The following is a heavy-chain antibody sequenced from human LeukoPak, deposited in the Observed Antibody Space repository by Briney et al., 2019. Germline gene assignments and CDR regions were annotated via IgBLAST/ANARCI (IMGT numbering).Heavy chain of an antibody. D-gene: IGHD6-13*01. CDR3: ARDGAAGTSYYGMDV. V-gene: IGHV3-53*04. CDR2: IYSGGST. CDR1: GFTVSSNY. J-gene: IGHJ6*02. Sequence: PGGSLRLSCAASGFTVSSNYMRWVRQAPGKGLEWVSVIYSGGSTYYADSVKGRFTISRHNSKNTLYLQMNSLRAEDTAVYYCARDGAAGTSYYGMDVWGQGTTVTVSS.